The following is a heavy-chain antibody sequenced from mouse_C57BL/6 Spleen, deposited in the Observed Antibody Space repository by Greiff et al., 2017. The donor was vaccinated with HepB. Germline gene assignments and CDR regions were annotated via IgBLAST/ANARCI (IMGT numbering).Heavy chain of an antibody. Sequence: VKLMESGPGLVAPSQSLSITCTVSGFSLTSYGVHWVRQPPGKGLEWLVVIWSDGSTTYNSALKSRLSISKDNSKSQVFLKMNSLQTDDTDMYYCARHDGWDGAWFAYWGQGTLVTVSA. V-gene: IGHV2-6-1*01. CDR3: ARHDGWDGAWFAY. J-gene: IGHJ3*01. CDR2: IWSDGST. CDR1: GFSLTSYG. D-gene: IGHD4-1*01.